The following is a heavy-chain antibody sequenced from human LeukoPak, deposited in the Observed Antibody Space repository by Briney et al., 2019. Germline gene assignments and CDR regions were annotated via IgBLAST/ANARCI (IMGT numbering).Heavy chain of an antibody. V-gene: IGHV3-30-3*01. CDR2: ISYDGSNK. CDR3: AFIGVVVESTGRYFDH. Sequence: TGGSLRLSCAASGLTFSSYAMHWVRQAPGKGLEWGAVISYDGSNKYYADSVKGRFTISRDDSTNTLFLQMNSLSPEDTAVYYCAFIGVVVESTGRYFDHWGQGTLVTVSS. D-gene: IGHD2-21*01. CDR1: GLTFSSYA. J-gene: IGHJ4*02.